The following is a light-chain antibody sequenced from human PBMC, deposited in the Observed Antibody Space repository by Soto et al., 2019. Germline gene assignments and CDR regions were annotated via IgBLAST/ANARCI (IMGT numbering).Light chain of an antibody. CDR1: QTINSNY. J-gene: IGKJ1*01. CDR2: SAS. CDR3: QHYDTSPPPR. Sequence: IVLTQSPGTLSLSPGESGTLSCRASQTINSNYLAWYQQKPVQPPRLLIYSASSRATGFADRFSGSGSGTDFTLTISRLEPEDFAVYFCQHYDTSPPPRFGQGTTVDVK. V-gene: IGKV3-20*01.